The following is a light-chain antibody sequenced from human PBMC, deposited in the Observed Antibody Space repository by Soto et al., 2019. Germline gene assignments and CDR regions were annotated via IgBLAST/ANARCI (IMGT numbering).Light chain of an antibody. CDR2: RNN. J-gene: IGLJ1*01. Sequence: QSVLTQPPSASGTPGQRVTISCSGSSSNIGSNYVYWYQQLPGTAPKLLIYRNNQRPSGVPDRFSGSKSGTSASLAISGLRSEDEADYYGAAWDDSLTGPVYVFGTGTKVPV. CDR1: SSNIGSNY. V-gene: IGLV1-47*01. CDR3: AAWDDSLTGPVYV.